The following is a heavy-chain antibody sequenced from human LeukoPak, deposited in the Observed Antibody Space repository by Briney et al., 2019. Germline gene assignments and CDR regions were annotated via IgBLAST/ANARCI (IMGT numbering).Heavy chain of an antibody. V-gene: IGHV4-59*02. Sequence: PSETLSLTCTVSGGSVKTFYWMWIRQPPGMGLEGITYIQYRGRTNYTPSLKGRTNMSTDTSKNQFALALTSVTAADTAVYYCARLAWYLQPHADALDIWGQGTMVTVSS. J-gene: IGHJ3*02. CDR3: ARLAWYLQPHADALDI. CDR1: GGSVKTFY. D-gene: IGHD2-15*01. CDR2: IQYRGRT.